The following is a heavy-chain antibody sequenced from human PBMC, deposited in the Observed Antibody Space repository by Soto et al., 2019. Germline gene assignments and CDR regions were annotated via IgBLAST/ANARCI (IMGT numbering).Heavy chain of an antibody. CDR2: ISYDGSNK. CDR1: GFTFSSYR. CDR3: AKDCEVYDFWSGYYCLYY. D-gene: IGHD3-3*01. V-gene: IGHV3-30*18. Sequence: QVQLVESGGGVVQPGRSLRLSCAASGFTFSSYRMHWVREAPGKGLEWAAVISYDGSNKYYADSVKGRFTISRDNSKNTLYLQMNSLRAEDTAVYYCAKDCEVYDFWSGYYCLYYWGQGPLVTVSS. J-gene: IGHJ4*02.